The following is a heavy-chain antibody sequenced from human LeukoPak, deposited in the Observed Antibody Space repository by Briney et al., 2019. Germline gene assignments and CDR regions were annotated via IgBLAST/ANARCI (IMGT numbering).Heavy chain of an antibody. J-gene: IGHJ6*03. CDR2: ISSSSSTI. CDR3: ARDRDSSSWSEYYYYYYMDV. CDR1: GFTFSSYS. Sequence: GGSLRLSCAASGFTFSSYSMNWVRQAPGKGLEWVSYISSSSSTIYYADSVRGRFTISRDNAKNSLYLQMNSLRAEDTAVYYCARDRDSSSWSEYYYYYYMDVWGKGTTVTVSS. D-gene: IGHD6-13*01. V-gene: IGHV3-48*04.